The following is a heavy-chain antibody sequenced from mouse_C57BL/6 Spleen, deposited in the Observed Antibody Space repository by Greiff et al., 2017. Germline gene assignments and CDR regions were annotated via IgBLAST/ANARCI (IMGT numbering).Heavy chain of an antibody. CDR1: GYTFTSYW. V-gene: IGHV1-55*01. J-gene: IGHJ2*01. CDR3: ARRYYGSGYFDY. Sequence: VQLQQPGAELVKPGASVKMSCKASGYTFTSYWITWVKQRPGQGLEWIGDIYPGSGSTNYNEKFKSKATLTVDTSSSTAYMQLSSLTSEDSAVYYCARRYYGSGYFDYWGQGTTLTVSS. D-gene: IGHD1-1*01. CDR2: IYPGSGST.